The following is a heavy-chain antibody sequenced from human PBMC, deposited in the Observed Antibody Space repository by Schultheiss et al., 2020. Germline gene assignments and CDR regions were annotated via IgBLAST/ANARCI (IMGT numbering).Heavy chain of an antibody. D-gene: IGHD6-13*01. CDR3: ARDGVGIAAAGGWFDP. CDR2: INPSGGST. Sequence: ASVKVSCKASGYTFTSYYMHWVRQAPGQGLEWMGIINPSGGSTSYAQKFQGRVTMTRDTSTSTVYMELSSLRSEDTAVYYCARDGVGIAAAGGWFDPWGQGTLVTVSS. CDR1: GYTFTSYY. V-gene: IGHV1-46*01. J-gene: IGHJ5*02.